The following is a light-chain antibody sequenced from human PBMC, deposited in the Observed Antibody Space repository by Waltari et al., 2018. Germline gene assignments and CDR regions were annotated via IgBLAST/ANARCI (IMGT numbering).Light chain of an antibody. CDR2: YAS. Sequence: DIQMTQSPSSLSASVRDRVTITCRTSQTISIYLSWYQQKVGKAPKLLIYYASTLQSGVPSRFSGSGSGTEFTLTISSLQPDDFATYFCQHSYYTPLFGKGTRLEIK. J-gene: IGKJ5*01. V-gene: IGKV1-39*01. CDR1: QTISIY. CDR3: QHSYYTPL.